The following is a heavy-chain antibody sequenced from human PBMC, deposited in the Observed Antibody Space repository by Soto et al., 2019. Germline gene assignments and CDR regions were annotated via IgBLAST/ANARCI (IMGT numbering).Heavy chain of an antibody. Sequence: GGSLRLSCAASGFTFSSYAMSWVRQAPGKGLEWVSAISGSGGSTYYADSVKGRFTTSRDNSKNTLHQQMDSLRPEDTAVYYYAKDPYSWSYRYFDYWGQGTLVTVS. CDR1: GFTFSSYA. D-gene: IGHD1-26*01. V-gene: IGHV3-23*01. J-gene: IGHJ4*02. CDR2: ISGSGGST. CDR3: AKDPYSWSYRYFDY.